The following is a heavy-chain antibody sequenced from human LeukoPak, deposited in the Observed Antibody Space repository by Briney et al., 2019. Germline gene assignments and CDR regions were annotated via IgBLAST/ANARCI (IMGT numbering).Heavy chain of an antibody. J-gene: IGHJ4*02. V-gene: IGHV4-34*01. Sequence: PSETLSLTCAVYGGSFSGYYWSWIRQPPGKGLEWIGEINHSGSTNYNPSLKSRVTISVDTSKNQFSLKLSSVTAADTAVYYCARGPLRWELSKYYFDYWGQGTLVTVSS. CDR3: ARGPLRWELSKYYFDY. D-gene: IGHD1-26*01. CDR2: INHSGST. CDR1: GGSFSGYY.